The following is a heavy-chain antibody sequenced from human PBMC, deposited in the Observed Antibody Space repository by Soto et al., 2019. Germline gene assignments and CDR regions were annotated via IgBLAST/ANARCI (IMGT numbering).Heavy chain of an antibody. CDR2: IDGSGGTT. Sequence: GSLRLSCAASGFPFSSTDMTWVRQAPGKGLAWVSTIDGSGGTTYYADSVKGRFTISRDNSINTVFLQMNSLRADDTALYFCAKNSGWFNTWGQGALVTVSS. CDR3: AKNSGWFNT. D-gene: IGHD3-10*01. CDR1: GFPFSSTD. V-gene: IGHV3-23*01. J-gene: IGHJ5*02.